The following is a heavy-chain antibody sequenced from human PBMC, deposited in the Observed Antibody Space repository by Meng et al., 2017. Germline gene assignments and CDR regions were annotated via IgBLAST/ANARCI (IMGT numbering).Heavy chain of an antibody. Sequence: QVKLGQYGGEGKKPGDQVKVSGKASGYTFTSYGISWVRKAPGQGLEWMGWISAYNGNTNYAQKLQGRVTMTTDTSTSTAYMELRSLRSDDTAVYYCARDLKRDHHLGEGGYWGQGTLVTVSS. D-gene: IGHD3-16*01. V-gene: IGHV1-18*01. J-gene: IGHJ4*02. CDR1: GYTFTSYG. CDR2: ISAYNGNT. CDR3: ARDLKRDHHLGEGGY.